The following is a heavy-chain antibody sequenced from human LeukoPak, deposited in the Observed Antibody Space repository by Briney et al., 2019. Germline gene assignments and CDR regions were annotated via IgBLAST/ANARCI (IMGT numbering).Heavy chain of an antibody. V-gene: IGHV4-39*01. Sequence: PSETLSLTCTVSGGSISSSSYYWGWIRQPPGKGLEWIGSIYYSGSTYYNPSLKSRVTISVDTSKNQFSLKLSSVTAADTAVYYCARGRSSSWYWPGDYYYYYMDVWGKGTTVTISS. J-gene: IGHJ6*03. CDR1: GGSISSSSYY. CDR3: ARGRSSSWYWPGDYYYYYMDV. CDR2: IYYSGST. D-gene: IGHD6-13*01.